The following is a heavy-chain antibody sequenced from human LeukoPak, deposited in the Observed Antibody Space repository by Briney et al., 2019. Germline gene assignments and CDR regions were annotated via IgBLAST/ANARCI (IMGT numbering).Heavy chain of an antibody. J-gene: IGHJ5*02. CDR2: IYYSGST. Sequence: SETLSLTCTVSRGSISSYYWSWIRQPPGKGLEWIGYIYYSGSTNYNPSLKSRVTISVDTSKNQFSLKLSSVTAADTAVYFCARDHRLQLENWFDPWGQGTLVTVSS. CDR1: RGSISSYY. CDR3: ARDHRLQLENWFDP. D-gene: IGHD2-2*01. V-gene: IGHV4-59*01.